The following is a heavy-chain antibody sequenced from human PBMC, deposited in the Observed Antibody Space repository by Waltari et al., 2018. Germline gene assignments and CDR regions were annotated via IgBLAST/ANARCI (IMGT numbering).Heavy chain of an antibody. V-gene: IGHV4-59*11. J-gene: IGHJ3*02. CDR1: GDSIRSHF. Sequence: VQLQESVPGLVKPSETLSLRCSVPGDSIRSHFWSWSRQAPGKGLEWIGHMYFSGTKDYNPSLKSRVAISIDTSKNHFSLNLRSVTAADTAIYYCARLPRGSVIIGAVDIWGQGTQVTVSS. CDR2: MYFSGTK. CDR3: ARLPRGSVIIGAVDI. D-gene: IGHD3-22*01.